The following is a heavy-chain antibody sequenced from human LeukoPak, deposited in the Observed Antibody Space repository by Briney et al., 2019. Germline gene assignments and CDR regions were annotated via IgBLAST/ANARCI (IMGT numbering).Heavy chain of an antibody. CDR3: AKDSGWPLSIAVAGTGLDY. CDR1: GFTFSSYG. D-gene: IGHD6-19*01. J-gene: IGHJ4*02. Sequence: GGSLRLSCAASGFTFSSYGMSWVRQAPGKGLEWVSAISGSGGSTYYADSVKGRFTISRDNSKNTLYLQMNSLRAEDTAVYYCAKDSGWPLSIAVAGTGLDYWGQGTLVTVSS. CDR2: ISGSGGST. V-gene: IGHV3-23*01.